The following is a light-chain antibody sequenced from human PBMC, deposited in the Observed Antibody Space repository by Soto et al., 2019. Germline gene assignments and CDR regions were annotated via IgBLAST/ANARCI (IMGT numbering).Light chain of an antibody. Sequence: QSVLTQPASVSGSPGQSITISCTGTNSDVGDYNYVSWYQQHPGKAPKLIIYEVSNRPSGISDRFSASKSGNTASLIISGLQAEDEADYYCSSYTNSNTRVFGTGTKVTV. J-gene: IGLJ1*01. CDR3: SSYTNSNTRV. CDR1: NSDVGDYNY. CDR2: EVS. V-gene: IGLV2-14*01.